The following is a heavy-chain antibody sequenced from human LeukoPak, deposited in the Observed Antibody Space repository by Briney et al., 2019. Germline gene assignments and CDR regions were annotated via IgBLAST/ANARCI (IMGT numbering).Heavy chain of an antibody. CDR2: INPNSGGT. V-gene: IGHV1-2*02. Sequence: ASVKVSCKASGYTFTGYYMHWVRQAPGQGLEWMGWINPNSGGTNYAQKFQGRVTMTRDTSISTAYMELSRLRSDDTAVYYCARDGDCYDSSGSFDPWGQGTLVTVSS. CDR1: GYTFTGYY. J-gene: IGHJ5*02. CDR3: ARDGDCYDSSGSFDP. D-gene: IGHD3-22*01.